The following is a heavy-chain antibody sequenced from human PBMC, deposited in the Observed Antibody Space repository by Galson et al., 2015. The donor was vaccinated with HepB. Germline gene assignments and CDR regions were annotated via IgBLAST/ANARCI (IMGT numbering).Heavy chain of an antibody. CDR3: TTVPCSSTSCYAYYYMDV. D-gene: IGHD2-2*01. V-gene: IGHV3-15*07. CDR2: IKSKTDGGTT. CDR1: GFTFSNAW. J-gene: IGHJ6*03. Sequence: SLRLSCAASGFTFSNAWMNWVRQAPGKGLEWVGRIKSKTDGGTTDYAAPVKGRFTISRDDSKNTLYLQMNSLKTEDTAVYYCTTVPCSSTSCYAYYYMDVWGKGTTVTVSS.